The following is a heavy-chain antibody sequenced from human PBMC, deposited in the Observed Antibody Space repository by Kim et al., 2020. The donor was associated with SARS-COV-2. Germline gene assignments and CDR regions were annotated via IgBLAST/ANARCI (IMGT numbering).Heavy chain of an antibody. CDR1: GFTFSTYA. CDR2: ISYDGGSNR. J-gene: IGHJ4*02. V-gene: IGHV3-30-3*01. CDR3: ARDGSYHTLMKGLDN. Sequence: GGSLRLSCVGSGFTFSTYALHWVRQAPGKGLEWIGIISYDGGSNRYYADSVKGRFSISRDNSKNTVYLQMNSLRADDTAVYYCARDGSYHTLMKGLDNWGQGTLVTVSS. D-gene: IGHD3-3*01.